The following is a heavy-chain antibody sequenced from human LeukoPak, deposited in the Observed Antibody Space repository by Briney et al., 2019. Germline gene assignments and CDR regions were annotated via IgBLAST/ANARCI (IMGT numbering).Heavy chain of an antibody. D-gene: IGHD1-1*01. Sequence: SETLSLTCTVSGGSISSGDYYWSWIRQPPGKGLEWIGYIYYSGSTYYNPSLKSRVTISVDTSKNQFSLKLSSVTAADTAVYYCARDFKQLESDAFDIWGQGTIVTVSS. V-gene: IGHV4-30-4*01. J-gene: IGHJ3*02. CDR2: IYYSGST. CDR1: GGSISSGDYY. CDR3: ARDFKQLESDAFDI.